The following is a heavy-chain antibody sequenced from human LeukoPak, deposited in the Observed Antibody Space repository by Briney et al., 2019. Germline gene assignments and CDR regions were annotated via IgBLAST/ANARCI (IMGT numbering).Heavy chain of an antibody. CDR3: ARDSQSGSGWFEFDY. J-gene: IGHJ4*02. V-gene: IGHV3-21*01. CDR2: ISSRSSYM. CDR1: GFTFSSYS. Sequence: GGSLRLSCAASGFTFSSYSMNWVRQAPGKGLEWVSSISSRSSYMYYADSVRGRFTISRDNAKNSLYLQMNSLRAEDTAVYYCARDSQSGSGWFEFDYWGQGTLVTVSS. D-gene: IGHD6-19*01.